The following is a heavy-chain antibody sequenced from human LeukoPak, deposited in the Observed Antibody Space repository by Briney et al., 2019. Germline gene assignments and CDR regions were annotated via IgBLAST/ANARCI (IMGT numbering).Heavy chain of an antibody. CDR1: GFTFSSYS. CDR3: ARDRGRGFDL. Sequence: GGSLRLSCAASGFTFSSYSMNWVRQTPGKGLEWVANIKDDGKDKYYVDSVKGRFTISKDNAKNSLYLQMNSLRADDTAVYYCARDRGRGFDLWGQGTLVTVSS. V-gene: IGHV3-7*01. J-gene: IGHJ5*02. CDR2: IKDDGKDK.